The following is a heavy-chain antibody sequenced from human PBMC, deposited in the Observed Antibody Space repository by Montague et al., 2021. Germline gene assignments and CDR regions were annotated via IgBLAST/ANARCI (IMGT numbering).Heavy chain of an antibody. D-gene: IGHD5-24*01. CDR1: GDSVSSNDCT. V-gene: IGHV6-1*01. J-gene: IGHJ5*02. Sequence: CAISGDSVSSNDCTWNGIRESPSREHEWLRRTYYSSKWYNEYAISVKSRITVNPDTSKNQFSLLLNSVTPEDTAVYYCARGWQKRFDPWGQGTLVTVSS. CDR2: TYYSSKWYN. CDR3: ARGWQKRFDP.